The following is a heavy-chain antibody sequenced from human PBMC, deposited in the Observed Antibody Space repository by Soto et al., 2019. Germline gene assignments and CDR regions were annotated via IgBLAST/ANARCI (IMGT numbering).Heavy chain of an antibody. CDR1: GYTFTSYY. CDR2: INPSGGST. CDR3: ARDRPGRIFGVVKQYYYYGMDV. D-gene: IGHD3-3*01. J-gene: IGHJ6*02. V-gene: IGHV1-46*01. Sequence: GASVKVSCKASGYTFTSYYMHWVRQAPGQGLEWMGIINPSGGSTSYAQKFQGRVTMTRDTSTSTVYMELSSLRSEDTAVYYCARDRPGRIFGVVKQYYYYGMDVWGQGTTVTVSS.